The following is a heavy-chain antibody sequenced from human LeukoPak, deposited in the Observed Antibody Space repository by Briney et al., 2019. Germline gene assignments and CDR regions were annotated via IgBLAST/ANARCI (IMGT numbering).Heavy chain of an antibody. Sequence: SETLSLTCTVSGGSISTNGFYWGWIRQPPGKGLEWIASIYYSGSTYYNPSLQSRVTISVDTSKNQFSLELSSVTAADTAVYYCAKRSTVVTRRFDSWGQGTLVTVSS. CDR2: IYYSGST. CDR3: AKRSTVVTRRFDS. CDR1: GGSISTNGFY. D-gene: IGHD4-23*01. V-gene: IGHV4-39*01. J-gene: IGHJ4*02.